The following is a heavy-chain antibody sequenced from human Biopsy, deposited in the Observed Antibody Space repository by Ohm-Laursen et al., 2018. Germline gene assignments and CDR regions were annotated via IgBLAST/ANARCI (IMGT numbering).Heavy chain of an antibody. Sequence: SETLSLTCTVSGDSINSSYWSWIRQAPGKGLEWIGFISNSGNTNYNPSLKSRVTISVDTSMNHLSLRLTSVTAADTAVYYCARHAPSYSGSYWRYFDLWGRGTLVTVSS. J-gene: IGHJ2*01. CDR2: ISNSGNT. CDR3: ARHAPSYSGSYWRYFDL. V-gene: IGHV4-59*08. D-gene: IGHD1-26*01. CDR1: GDSINSSY.